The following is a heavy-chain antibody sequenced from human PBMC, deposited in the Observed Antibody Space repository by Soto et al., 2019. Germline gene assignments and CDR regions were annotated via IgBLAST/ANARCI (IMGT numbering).Heavy chain of an antibody. D-gene: IGHD6-25*01. CDR3: ATDTYSSGGGGAFYI. J-gene: IGHJ3*02. Sequence: EVQLVESGGGLVQPGRSLRLSCAASGFTFDDYAMHWVRQAPGKGLEWGSGISWNSGSIGYAASGKGRFTISRANAKNSLYLQMNNRRAGDIALYYWATDTYSSGGGGAFYIWGQGTMVTVSS. CDR1: GFTFDDYA. CDR2: ISWNSGSI. V-gene: IGHV3-9*03.